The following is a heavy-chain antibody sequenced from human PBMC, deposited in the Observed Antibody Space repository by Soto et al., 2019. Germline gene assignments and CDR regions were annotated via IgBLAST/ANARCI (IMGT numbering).Heavy chain of an antibody. J-gene: IGHJ6*02. CDR3: ASQLELTYYYYYGLDG. V-gene: IGHV1-3*01. CDR2: INAGNGNT. CDR1: GYTFTSYA. D-gene: IGHD1-7*01. Sequence: GASVKVSCKASGYTFTSYAMHWVRQAPGQRLEWMGWINAGNGNTKYSQKFQGRVTITRDTSASTAYMELSSLRSEDTAVYYCASQLELTYYYYYGLDGWGQGTTVTVSS.